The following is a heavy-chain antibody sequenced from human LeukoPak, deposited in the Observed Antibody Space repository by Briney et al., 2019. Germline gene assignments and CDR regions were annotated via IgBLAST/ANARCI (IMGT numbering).Heavy chain of an antibody. V-gene: IGHV1-2*02. CDR3: AQSIAVPSIPTFDV. D-gene: IGHD6-19*01. Sequence: GASVNVSCKASGYTFWGHNIHWMRQAPGQGVEWVGWINPNNGGTNYAQRFQGRVTMTRDTSAGTVYMDLSSLRSDDTAVYYCAQSIAVPSIPTFDVWGQGTVVSVSS. J-gene: IGHJ3*01. CDR2: INPNNGGT. CDR1: GYTFWGHN.